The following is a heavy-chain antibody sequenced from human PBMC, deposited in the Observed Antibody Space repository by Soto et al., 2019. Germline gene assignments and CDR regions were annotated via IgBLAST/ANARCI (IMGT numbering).Heavy chain of an antibody. CDR1: GFTFSSYA. Sequence: QVQLVESGGGVVQPGRSLRLSCAASGFTFSSYAMHWVRQAPGKGLEWVAIISYDGSDKYYADSVKGRFTISRDNSKNTLYLQMNSLKPEDTAVYYCARGPPLGALGWGDYWGQGTLVTVSS. V-gene: IGHV3-30-3*01. CDR2: ISYDGSDK. D-gene: IGHD1-26*01. CDR3: ARGPPLGALGWGDY. J-gene: IGHJ4*02.